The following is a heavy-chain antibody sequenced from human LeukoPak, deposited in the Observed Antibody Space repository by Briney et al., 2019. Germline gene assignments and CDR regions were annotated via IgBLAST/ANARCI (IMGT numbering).Heavy chain of an antibody. CDR2: ISSTGRPI. Sequence: GGSLRLSCAASGFTFTSYAMTWVRQAPGKGLEWVSYISSTGRPIYYADSVKGRFTISRDNAKNSLYPQMNSLRAEDTAVYYCARPMYYDSSGLDYWGQGTLVIVSS. CDR1: GFTFTSYA. D-gene: IGHD3-22*01. V-gene: IGHV3-48*04. J-gene: IGHJ4*02. CDR3: ARPMYYDSSGLDY.